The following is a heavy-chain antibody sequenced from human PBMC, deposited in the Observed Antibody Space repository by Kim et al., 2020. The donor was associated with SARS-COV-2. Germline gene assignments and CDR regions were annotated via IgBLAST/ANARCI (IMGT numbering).Heavy chain of an antibody. Sequence: SETLSLTCTVSGGSISSSSYYWGWIRQPPGKGLEWTGSINYSGSTYYNPSLKSRVTISVDTSKNQFSLKLSSVTAADTAVYYCVTHPEDGIDYRGQGTLVTVSS. CDR3: VTHPEDGIDY. CDR1: GGSISSSSYY. J-gene: IGHJ4*02. CDR2: INYSGST. V-gene: IGHV4-39*01.